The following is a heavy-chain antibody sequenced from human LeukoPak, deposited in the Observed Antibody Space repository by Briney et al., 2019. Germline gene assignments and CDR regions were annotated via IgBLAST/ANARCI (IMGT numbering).Heavy chain of an antibody. CDR2: IYYSGST. Sequence: SETLSLTCTVSGGSISSYYWSWIRQPPGKGLGWIGYIYYSGSTNYNPSLKSRVTISVDTSKNQFSLKLSSVTAADTAVYYCARRGSSWYWDAFDIWGQGTMVTVSS. CDR1: GGSISSYY. V-gene: IGHV4-59*01. CDR3: ARRGSSWYWDAFDI. D-gene: IGHD6-13*01. J-gene: IGHJ3*02.